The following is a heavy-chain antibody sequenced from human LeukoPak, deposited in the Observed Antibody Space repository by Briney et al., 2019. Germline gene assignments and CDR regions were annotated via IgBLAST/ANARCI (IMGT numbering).Heavy chain of an antibody. V-gene: IGHV3-48*03. CDR3: WGTDKTGPETFDV. CDR1: EFTFSTYE. D-gene: IGHD3-16*01. CDR2: IMGGGRVI. J-gene: IGHJ3*01. Sequence: PGGSLRLPCEASEFTFSTYEMNWVRQAPGKGLEWIAYIMGGGRVIYYKDSVKGRFIISRDNAKKSLFLQMNSLRVEDTAVYYCWGTDKTGPETFDVWGLGTTVTVSS.